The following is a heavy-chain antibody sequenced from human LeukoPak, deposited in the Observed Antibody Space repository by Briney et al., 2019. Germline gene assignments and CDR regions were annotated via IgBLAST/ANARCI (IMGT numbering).Heavy chain of an antibody. V-gene: IGHV5-51*01. CDR3: VGNVGATLATDY. Sequence: GESLKISCKVSGHSLTKSWIAWVRQMSGKGLEWMGIIYPGDSSTTYSPSFRGQVTISADKSVTTAYLQWSSLKPSDTAMYYCVGNVGATLATDYWGQGTMLTVSS. J-gene: IGHJ4*02. D-gene: IGHD1-26*01. CDR1: GHSLTKSW. CDR2: IYPGDSST.